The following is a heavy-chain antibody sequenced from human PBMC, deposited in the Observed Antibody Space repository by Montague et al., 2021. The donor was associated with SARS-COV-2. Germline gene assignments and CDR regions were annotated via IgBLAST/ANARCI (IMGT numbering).Heavy chain of an antibody. CDR3: ARVPWVGMKGVIIKDVWFDP. CDR2: VNDIEST. J-gene: IGHJ5*02. Sequence: SETLSLTCAVSGGSISRYYWSWIRQPPGKGLEWMGYVNDIESTNYNPSLQSRVTTLLDTPKNQFSLRLTAVTAADTAVYYCARVPWVGMKGVIIKDVWFDPWGQGTLVTVSS. CDR1: GGSISRYY. V-gene: IGHV4-59*01. D-gene: IGHD3-22*01.